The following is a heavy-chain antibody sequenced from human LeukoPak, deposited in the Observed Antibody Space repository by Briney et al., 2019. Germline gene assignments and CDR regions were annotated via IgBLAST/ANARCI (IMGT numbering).Heavy chain of an antibody. CDR2: ISGSGGST. CDR1: GFTFTGYA. D-gene: IGHD3-22*01. CDR3: AKSGYYHDSSGHYLYYFDY. J-gene: IGHJ4*02. Sequence: GGSLRLSCAASGFTFTGYAMSWFPQAPGKGLEWVSAISGSGGSTHYADTVKGPFSNTRDNSKSTVYLQMNSLRADNKAVYDCAKSGYYHDSSGHYLYYFDYWGQGTLVTVSS. V-gene: IGHV3-23*01.